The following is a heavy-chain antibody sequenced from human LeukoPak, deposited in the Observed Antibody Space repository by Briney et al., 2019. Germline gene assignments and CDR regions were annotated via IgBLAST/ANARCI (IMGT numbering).Heavy chain of an antibody. Sequence: PSETLSLTCAVYGGSFSGYYWSWIRQPPGKGLEWIGEINHSGSTNYNPSLKSRVTISVDTSKNQFSLKLSSVTAADTAVYYCAREVPGWRLIGTQRQAYYYMDVWGKGTTVTISS. V-gene: IGHV4-34*01. CDR3: AREVPGWRLIGTQRQAYYYMDV. CDR2: INHSGST. J-gene: IGHJ6*03. CDR1: GGSFSGYY. D-gene: IGHD2-2*01.